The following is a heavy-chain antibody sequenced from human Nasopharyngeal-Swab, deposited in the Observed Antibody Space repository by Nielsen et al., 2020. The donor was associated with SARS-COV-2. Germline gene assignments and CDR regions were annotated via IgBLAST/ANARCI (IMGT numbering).Heavy chain of an antibody. CDR3: ARVILTGLGGYFDL. Sequence: SETLSLTCTVSGGSIRSSSYYWGWIRPPPGKGLEWIGSIYYSGNTYYNPFLKSRVTISVDTSKNQFSLKLSSVTAADTAVYYCARVILTGLGGYFDLWGRGTLVTVSS. CDR2: IYYSGNT. V-gene: IGHV4-39*07. CDR1: GGSIRSSSYY. J-gene: IGHJ2*01. D-gene: IGHD2-8*02.